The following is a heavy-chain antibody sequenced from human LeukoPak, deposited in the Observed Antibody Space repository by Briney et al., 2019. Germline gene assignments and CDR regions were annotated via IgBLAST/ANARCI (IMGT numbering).Heavy chain of an antibody. J-gene: IGHJ4*02. V-gene: IGHV3-23*01. CDR1: GFTFSSYA. D-gene: IGHD1-26*01. Sequence: PGGSLRLSCAASGFTFSSYAMSWVRQAPGKGLEWVSGISGSGGSTYYADSVKGRFTISRDNSKNTLYLQTNSLTDEDTAVYYCAKKWGVGTTTLDYFDYWGQGTLVTVSS. CDR2: ISGSGGST. CDR3: AKKWGVGTTTLDYFDY.